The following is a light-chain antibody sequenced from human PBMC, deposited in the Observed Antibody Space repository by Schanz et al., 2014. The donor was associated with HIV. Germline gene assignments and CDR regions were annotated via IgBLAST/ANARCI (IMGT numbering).Light chain of an antibody. V-gene: IGKV1-8*01. J-gene: IGKJ5*01. CDR1: QGISSY. CDR2: AAS. Sequence: AIRITQSPSSLSASTGDRVTITCRASQGISSYLAWYQQKPGKAPKLLIYAASKLQSGVPSRFIGSGSGTEFTLTISSLQPEDFATYYCQQYKTNPLTFGQGTRLDIK. CDR3: QQYKTNPLT.